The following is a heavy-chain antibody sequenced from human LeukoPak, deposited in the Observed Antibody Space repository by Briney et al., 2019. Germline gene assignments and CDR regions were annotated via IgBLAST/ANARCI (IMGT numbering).Heavy chain of an antibody. CDR2: IYYSGST. CDR3: ARNSGGLVPRQYYFDY. J-gene: IGHJ4*02. V-gene: IGHV4-31*03. CDR1: GYSISSGGYY. D-gene: IGHD3-10*01. Sequence: SETLSLTCTVSGYSISSGGYYWSWIRQHPGKGLEWIGYIYYSGSTYYNPSLKSRVTISVDTSKNQFSLKLSSVTAADTAVYYCARNSGGLVPRQYYFDYWGQGTLVTVSS.